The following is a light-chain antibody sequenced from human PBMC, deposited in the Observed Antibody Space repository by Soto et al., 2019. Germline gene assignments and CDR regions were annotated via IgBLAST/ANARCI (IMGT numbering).Light chain of an antibody. Sequence: QSALTQPASVSGSPGQSITISCTGTSSDVGAYNYVSWYLQHPGKAPKLMIYEVSNRPSGVSNRFSGSKSGNTASLTISGRQAEDEADYYCSSYTTSSTRVFGGGTKLTVL. CDR3: SSYTTSSTRV. J-gene: IGLJ3*02. V-gene: IGLV2-14*01. CDR1: SSDVGAYNY. CDR2: EVS.